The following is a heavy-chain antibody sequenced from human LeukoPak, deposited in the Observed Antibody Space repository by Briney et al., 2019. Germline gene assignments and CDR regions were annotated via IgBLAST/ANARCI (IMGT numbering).Heavy chain of an antibody. D-gene: IGHD2-15*01. CDR3: ARVDPGYCSGGSCYSGSVDY. J-gene: IGHJ4*02. Sequence: GESLKISCKGSGYSFTSYWTGWVRQMPGKGLEWMGIIYPGDSDTRYSPSFQGQVTISADKSISTAYLQWSSLKASDTAMYYCARVDPGYCSGGSCYSGSVDYWGQGTLVTVSS. V-gene: IGHV5-51*03. CDR2: IYPGDSDT. CDR1: GYSFTSYW.